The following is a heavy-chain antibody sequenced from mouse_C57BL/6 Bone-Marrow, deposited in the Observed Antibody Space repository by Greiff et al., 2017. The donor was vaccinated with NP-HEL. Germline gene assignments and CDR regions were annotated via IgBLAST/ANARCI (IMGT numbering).Heavy chain of an antibody. CDR3: ARGVIYYGNFYWYFDV. D-gene: IGHD2-1*01. CDR1: GYTFTSYG. Sequence: QVQLKESGAELARPGASVKLSCKASGYTFTSYGISWVKQRTGQGLEWIGEIYPRSGNTYYNEKFKGKATLTADKSSSTAYMELRSLTSEDSAVYFCARGVIYYGNFYWYFDVWGTGTTVTVSS. J-gene: IGHJ1*03. V-gene: IGHV1-81*01. CDR2: IYPRSGNT.